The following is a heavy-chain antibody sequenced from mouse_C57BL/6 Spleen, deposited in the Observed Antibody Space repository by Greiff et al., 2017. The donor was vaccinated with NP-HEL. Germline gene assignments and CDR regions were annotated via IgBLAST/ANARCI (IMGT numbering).Heavy chain of an antibody. CDR3: ARYYYGSSSLYAMDY. D-gene: IGHD1-1*01. J-gene: IGHJ4*01. CDR1: GYTFTSYW. CDR2: IDPSDSYT. Sequence: VQLQQPGADLVMPGASVKLSCKASGYTFTSYWMHWVKQRPGQGLEWIGEIDPSDSYTNYNQKFKGKSTLTVDKSSSTAYMQLSSLTSEDSAVYYCARYYYGSSSLYAMDYWGQGTSVTVSS. V-gene: IGHV1-69*01.